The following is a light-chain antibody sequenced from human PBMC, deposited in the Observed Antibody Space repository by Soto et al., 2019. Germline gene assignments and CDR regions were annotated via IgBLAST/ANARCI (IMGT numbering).Light chain of an antibody. V-gene: IGLV1-44*01. J-gene: IGLJ2*01. CDR3: AAWDDRLRGRV. CDR2: SNN. CDR1: NSNIGSNA. Sequence: QSVLTQPPSVSGTPGQRVTISCSGSNSNIGSNAVSWYQQLPGTAPKSLIYSNNQRPSGVPDRISGSKSGSAASLAISGLQSEDEAEYYCAAWDDRLRGRVFGGGTKVTVL.